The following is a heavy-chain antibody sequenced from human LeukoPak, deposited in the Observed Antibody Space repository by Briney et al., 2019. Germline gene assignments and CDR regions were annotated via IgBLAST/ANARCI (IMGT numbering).Heavy chain of an antibody. CDR2: IYYSGST. CDR1: GGSISSYY. D-gene: IGHD1-26*01. V-gene: IGHV4-59*08. J-gene: IGHJ4*02. Sequence: PSETLSLTCTVSGGSISSYYWSWIRRPPGKGLEWIGDIYYSGSTNYNPSLKSRVTISVDTSKNQFSLRLSSVTAADTAVYYSARLASGSYGPLIPFDYWGQGTLVTVSS. CDR3: ARLASGSYGPLIPFDY.